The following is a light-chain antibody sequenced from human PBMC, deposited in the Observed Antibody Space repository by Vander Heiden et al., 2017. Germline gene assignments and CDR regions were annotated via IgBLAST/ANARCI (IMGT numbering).Light chain of an antibody. V-gene: IGLV1-44*01. CDR1: SSNIGSNT. Sequence: QSVLTQPPSASGTPGQRVTISCSGSSSNIGSNTVNWYQQLPGTAPKLLIYSNNQRPSGVPDRFSGSKSGTSASLGISGLQSEDEADYYCAAWDDRLNGWVFGGGTKLTVL. CDR3: AAWDDRLNGWV. CDR2: SNN. J-gene: IGLJ3*02.